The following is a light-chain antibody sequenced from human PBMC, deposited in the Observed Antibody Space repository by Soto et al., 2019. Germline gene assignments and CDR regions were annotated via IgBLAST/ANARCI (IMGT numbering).Light chain of an antibody. J-gene: IGLJ2*01. Sequence: QSVLTQPASVSGSPGQSITISCSGTPSDIGAYNYVSWYQHLPGKAPEVIIYDVTNRPSGVSSRFSGSKSGTTASLTISGLQAEDEANYYCCSYTSTSTLMIFGGGTKLTVL. CDR1: PSDIGAYNY. CDR3: CSYTSTSTLMI. CDR2: DVT. V-gene: IGLV2-14*03.